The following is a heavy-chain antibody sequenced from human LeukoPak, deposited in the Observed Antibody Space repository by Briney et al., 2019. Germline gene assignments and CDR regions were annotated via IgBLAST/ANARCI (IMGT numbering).Heavy chain of an antibody. CDR1: GGSISSGGYY. CDR2: IYHSGST. J-gene: IGHJ3*02. D-gene: IGHD3-22*01. Sequence: PSETLSLTCTVSGGSISSGGYYWSWIRQPPGKGLEWIGYIYHSGSTYYNPSLKSRVTISVDTSKNQFSLKLSSVTAADTAVYYCARHREYYYDSSGYAFDIWGQGTMVTVSS. CDR3: ARHREYYYDSSGYAFDI. V-gene: IGHV4-30-2*01.